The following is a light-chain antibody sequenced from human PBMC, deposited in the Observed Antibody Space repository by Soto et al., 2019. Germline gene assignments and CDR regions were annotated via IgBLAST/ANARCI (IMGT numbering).Light chain of an antibody. J-gene: IGKJ1*01. CDR3: HQGET. CDR1: QSVSSN. CDR2: GAS. Sequence: EIVMTQSPASLSVSPGERATLSCRASQSVSSNLAWYQQKPGQPPRLLIYGASIRATGIPARFSGSGSGTEFTLTISSLQSEDFAVYYCHQGETFGQGTKVDIK. V-gene: IGKV3-15*01.